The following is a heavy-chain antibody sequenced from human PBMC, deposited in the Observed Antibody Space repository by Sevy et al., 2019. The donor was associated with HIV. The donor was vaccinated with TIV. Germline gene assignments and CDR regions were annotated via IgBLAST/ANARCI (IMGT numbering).Heavy chain of an antibody. Sequence: GGSLRLSCAASGFTFSTYWMSWVRQAPGKGLEWVANIKKDGSDKNYMDSVKGRFTISRDNAKNSLYMQMSSLRAEDTAVYYSATLSSPMPNSGWYDFFDHCVQGTLVTVSS. CDR2: IKKDGSDK. D-gene: IGHD6-19*01. CDR3: ATLSSPMPNSGWYDFFDH. CDR1: GFTFSTYW. V-gene: IGHV3-7*01. J-gene: IGHJ4*02.